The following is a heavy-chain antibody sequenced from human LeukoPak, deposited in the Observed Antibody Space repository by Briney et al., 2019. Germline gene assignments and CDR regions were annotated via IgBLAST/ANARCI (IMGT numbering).Heavy chain of an antibody. Sequence: SGGSLRLSCVASGFNFSDYYMNWIRQSPGKGLEWISYMSSRSGIIYYADSVKGRFTISRDNSKNMVYLQMNSLRGDDTAVYYCAGVLRGAFDIWGQGKMVAVSS. J-gene: IGHJ3*02. CDR3: AGVLRGAFDI. CDR2: MSSRSGII. CDR1: GFNFSDYY. V-gene: IGHV3-11*01.